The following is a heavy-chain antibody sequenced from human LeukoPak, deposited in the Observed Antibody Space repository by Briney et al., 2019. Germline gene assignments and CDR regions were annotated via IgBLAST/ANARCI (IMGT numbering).Heavy chain of an antibody. J-gene: IGHJ4*02. D-gene: IGHD3-16*02. CDR2: INHSGST. Sequence: SETLSLTCAVYGGSFSGYYWSWIRQPPGKGLEWIGEINHSGSTNYNPSLKSRVTISVDTSKSQFSLKLSSVTAADTAVYYCARRRIMITFGGVIDYYFDYWGQGTLVTVSS. V-gene: IGHV4-34*01. CDR3: ARRRIMITFGGVIDYYFDY. CDR1: GGSFSGYY.